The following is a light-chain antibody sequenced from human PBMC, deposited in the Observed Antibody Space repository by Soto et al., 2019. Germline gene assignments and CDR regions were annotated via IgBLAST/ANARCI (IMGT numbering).Light chain of an antibody. CDR3: QAWDSSTAV. V-gene: IGLV3-1*01. CDR2: QDS. CDR1: KLGDKY. Sequence: SYELTQPPSVSVSLGQTASITCSGDKLGDKYACWYQQKPGQSPVLVIYQDSKRPSGIPERFSGSNSGNTATLTISGTQAMDEADYYCQAWDSSTAVFGGGTKLTAL. J-gene: IGLJ2*01.